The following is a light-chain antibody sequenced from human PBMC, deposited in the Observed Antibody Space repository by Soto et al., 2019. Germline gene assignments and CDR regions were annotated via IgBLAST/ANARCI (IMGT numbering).Light chain of an antibody. Sequence: DIQMTQSPPSLSASVGDRVTFTCQASQDIGTHLNWYQQKSGKAPSLVIYDAFYLETGVPSRFSGGGSGTHFTFTISNLQPEDIATYYCQQYDNLPPTWTFGQGTQVDIK. V-gene: IGKV1-33*01. J-gene: IGKJ1*01. CDR2: DAF. CDR1: QDIGTH. CDR3: QQYDNLPPTWT.